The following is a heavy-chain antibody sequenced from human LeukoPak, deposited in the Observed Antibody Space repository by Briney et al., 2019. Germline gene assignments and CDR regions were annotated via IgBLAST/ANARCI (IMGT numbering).Heavy chain of an antibody. CDR2: INPIGGST. Sequence: ASVKVSCKASGYIFTSYFMHWVRQAPGQVLEWMGLINPIGGSTRYAQKFQGRVTMTRDMSTSTVYMELSSLRSEDTAVYYCARALPHRRLMDTTMEQHWFDPWGQGTLVTVSS. J-gene: IGHJ5*02. CDR1: GYIFTSYF. D-gene: IGHD5-18*01. V-gene: IGHV1-46*01. CDR3: ARALPHRRLMDTTMEQHWFDP.